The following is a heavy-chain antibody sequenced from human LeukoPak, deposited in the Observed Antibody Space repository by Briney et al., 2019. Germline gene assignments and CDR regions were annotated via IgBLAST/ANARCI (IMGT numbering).Heavy chain of an antibody. CDR1: GFTFSSYS. V-gene: IGHV3-21*01. D-gene: IGHD6-19*01. CDR3: ARVWQWLRYGMDV. J-gene: IGHJ6*02. Sequence: GGSLRLSCAAPGFTFSSYSMDWVRQAPGKGLEWVSSISSSSSYIYYADSVKGRFTISRDNAKNSLYLQMNSLRAEDTAVYYCARVWQWLRYGMDVWGQGTTVTVS. CDR2: ISSSSSYI.